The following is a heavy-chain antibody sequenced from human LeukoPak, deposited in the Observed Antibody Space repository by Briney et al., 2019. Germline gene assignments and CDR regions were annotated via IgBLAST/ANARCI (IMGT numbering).Heavy chain of an antibody. CDR1: GYTFTGYY. Sequence: ASVKVSCKASGYTFTGYYMHWVRQAPGQGLEWMGWINPNSGGTNYAQKFQGRVTVTRDTSISTAYMELSRLRSDDTAVYYCARAAVVVAEIDYWGQGTLVTVSS. D-gene: IGHD2-15*01. J-gene: IGHJ4*02. CDR2: INPNSGGT. V-gene: IGHV1-2*02. CDR3: ARAAVVVAEIDY.